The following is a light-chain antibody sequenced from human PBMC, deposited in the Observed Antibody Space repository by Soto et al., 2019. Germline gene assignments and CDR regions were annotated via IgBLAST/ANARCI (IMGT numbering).Light chain of an antibody. Sequence: EILLTQSPCTLALSPGERATLSCGASQSVSRSYLAWYQQKPGHAPSLLIYGASSRATGIPDRFSGSGSGTDFTLTISRLEPEDSAVYYCQQYGSSHLFGQGTRLEIK. CDR3: QQYGSSHL. CDR2: GAS. CDR1: QSVSRSY. J-gene: IGKJ5*01. V-gene: IGKV3-20*01.